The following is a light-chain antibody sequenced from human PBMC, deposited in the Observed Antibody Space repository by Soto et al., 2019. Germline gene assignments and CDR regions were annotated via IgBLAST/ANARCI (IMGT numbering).Light chain of an antibody. J-gene: IGKJ3*01. CDR2: KAS. Sequence: DIQMTQSPSTLSASVGDRVTISCRASQSATNLLAWYQQKPGKAPRLLIYKASSLERGVPSRFSGSGSGTEFSLTISSLQPDDFATYYCQQFSRHPFTFGPGTRVHIK. CDR1: QSATNL. V-gene: IGKV1-5*03. CDR3: QQFSRHPFT.